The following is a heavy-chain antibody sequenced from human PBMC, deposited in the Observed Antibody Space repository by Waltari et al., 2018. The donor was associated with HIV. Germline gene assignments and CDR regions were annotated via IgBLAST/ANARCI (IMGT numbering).Heavy chain of an antibody. D-gene: IGHD6-13*01. CDR3: ARGIAAAGRNWFDP. V-gene: IGHV4-34*01. CDR2: INHSGST. Sequence: QVQLQQWGAGLLKPSETLSLTCAVYGGSFSGYYWSWIRQPPGKGLEWIGEINHSGSTNYNPVLKSRVTISVDTSKNQFSLKLSSGTAADTAVYYCARGIAAAGRNWFDPWGQGTLVTVSS. J-gene: IGHJ5*02. CDR1: GGSFSGYY.